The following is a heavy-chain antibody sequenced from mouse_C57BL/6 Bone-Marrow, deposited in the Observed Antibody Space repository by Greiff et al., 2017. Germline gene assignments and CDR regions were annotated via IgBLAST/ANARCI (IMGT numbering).Heavy chain of an antibody. D-gene: IGHD1-1*01. CDR1: GYTFTDYY. V-gene: IGHV1-75*01. Sequence: QVQLQQSGPELVKPWASVTISCKASGYTFTDYYINWVKQRPGQGLEWLGWIFPGSGSTYYNEKFKGKATLTVDKSSSTAYMFLSSLTSEDAAVYFCARWDYCDYGGQGTTLTVSS. CDR3: ARWDYCDY. CDR2: IFPGSGST. J-gene: IGHJ2*01.